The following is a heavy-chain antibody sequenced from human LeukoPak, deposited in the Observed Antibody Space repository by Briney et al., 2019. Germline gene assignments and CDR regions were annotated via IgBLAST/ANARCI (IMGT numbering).Heavy chain of an antibody. CDR3: ARGFRDGYNYGANDAFDI. V-gene: IGHV3-13*01. D-gene: IGHD5-24*01. Sequence: GGSLRLSCAASGFTFSSYDMHWVRQATGKGLEWVSAIGTAGDTYYPGSVKGRFTISRENAKNSLYLQMNSLRAGDTAVYYCARGFRDGYNYGANDAFDIWGQGTMVTVSS. J-gene: IGHJ3*02. CDR1: GFTFSSYD. CDR2: IGTAGDT.